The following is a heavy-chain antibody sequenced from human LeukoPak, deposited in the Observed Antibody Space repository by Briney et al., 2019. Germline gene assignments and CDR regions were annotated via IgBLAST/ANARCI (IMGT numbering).Heavy chain of an antibody. CDR3: AKDNYYDSSGYYYPGSDY. V-gene: IGHV3-23*01. J-gene: IGHJ4*02. D-gene: IGHD3-22*01. CDR2: ISGSGGST. CDR1: GFTFSTYA. Sequence: GGSLRLSCAASGFTFSTYAMSWVRQAPGKGLEWVSAISGSGGSTYYADSVKGRLTISRDNSKSTLYLQMNSLRAEDTAIYYCAKDNYYDSSGYYYPGSDYWGQGTLVTVSS.